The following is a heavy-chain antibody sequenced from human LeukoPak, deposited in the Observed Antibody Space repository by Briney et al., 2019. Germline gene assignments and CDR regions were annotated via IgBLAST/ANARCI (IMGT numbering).Heavy chain of an antibody. CDR3: ARDFAYSYGHFDY. CDR1: GYTFTDYY. V-gene: IGHV1-2*02. D-gene: IGHD5-18*01. J-gene: IGHJ4*02. CDR2: INPRSGGT. Sequence: GASVKVSCKASGYTFTDYYMHWVRQAPGQGLEWMGWINPRSGGTNYAQKFQGRVTMTRDTSISAAYMDLSRLISDDTAVYYCARDFAYSYGHFDYWGQGTLVTVSS.